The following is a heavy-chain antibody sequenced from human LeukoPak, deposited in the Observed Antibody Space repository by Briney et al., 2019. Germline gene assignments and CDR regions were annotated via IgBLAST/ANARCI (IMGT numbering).Heavy chain of an antibody. CDR1: GFTFSYTW. CDR3: ARDTRFPPALDY. J-gene: IGHJ4*02. Sequence: PGGSLRLSCAASGFTFSYTWMSWVRQAPGKGLEWVSVIYSGGSTYYADSVKGRFTISRDNSKNTLYLQMNSLRAEDTAVYYCARDTRFPPALDYWGQGTLVTVSS. CDR2: IYSGGST. D-gene: IGHD3-10*01. V-gene: IGHV3-66*01.